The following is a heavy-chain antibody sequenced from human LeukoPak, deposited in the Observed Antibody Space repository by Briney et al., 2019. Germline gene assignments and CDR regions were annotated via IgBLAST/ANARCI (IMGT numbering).Heavy chain of an antibody. Sequence: SETLSLTCAVYGGSFSGYYWSWIRQPPGKGLEWIGEINHSGSTNYNPSLKSRVTISVDTSKNQFSLKLSSVTAADTAVYYCARIGRYYDSSGYPDYWGQGTLVTVSS. CDR1: GGSFSGYY. CDR3: ARIGRYYDSSGYPDY. D-gene: IGHD3-22*01. CDR2: INHSGST. V-gene: IGHV4-34*01. J-gene: IGHJ4*02.